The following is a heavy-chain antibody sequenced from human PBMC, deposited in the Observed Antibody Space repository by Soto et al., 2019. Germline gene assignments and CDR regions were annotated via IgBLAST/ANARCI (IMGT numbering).Heavy chain of an antibody. CDR1: GFTFSSYA. Sequence: SLRLSCAASGFTFSSYAMHWVRQAPGKGLEWVAVISYDGSNKYYADSVKGRFTISRDNSKNTLHLQMNSLRAEDTAVYYCARDRKEVDTAMVTSDYHYGMDVWGQGTTVTVSS. J-gene: IGHJ6*02. CDR2: ISYDGSNK. V-gene: IGHV3-30-3*01. CDR3: ARDRKEVDTAMVTSDYHYGMDV. D-gene: IGHD5-18*01.